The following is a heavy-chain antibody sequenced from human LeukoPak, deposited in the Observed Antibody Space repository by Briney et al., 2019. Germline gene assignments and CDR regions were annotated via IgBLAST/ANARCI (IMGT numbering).Heavy chain of an antibody. CDR1: GFTFSSYA. J-gene: IGHJ4*02. CDR3: ASEMATILDY. CDR2: ISYDGSNK. D-gene: IGHD5-12*01. V-gene: IGHV3-30-3*01. Sequence: GGSLRLSCAASGFTFSSYAMHWVRQAPGKGLERVAVISYDGSNKYYADSVKGRFTISRDNSKNTLYLQMNSLRAEDTAVYYCASEMATILDYWGQGTLVTVSS.